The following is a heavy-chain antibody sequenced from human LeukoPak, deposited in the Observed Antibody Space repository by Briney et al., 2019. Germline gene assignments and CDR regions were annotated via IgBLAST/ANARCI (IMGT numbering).Heavy chain of an antibody. CDR2: ISYSGNT. CDR3: ARHSFPTYSTSSDWFDP. D-gene: IGHD6-6*01. V-gene: IGHV4-59*08. Sequence: PSETLSLTCTVSGGSISSYYWSWIRQPPGRRLEWIGYISYSGNTNYNPSLQSRLTTSVDTSKNQFSLKLSSVTATDTAVYYCARHSFPTYSTSSDWFDPWGQGTFVTVSS. CDR1: GGSISSYY. J-gene: IGHJ5*01.